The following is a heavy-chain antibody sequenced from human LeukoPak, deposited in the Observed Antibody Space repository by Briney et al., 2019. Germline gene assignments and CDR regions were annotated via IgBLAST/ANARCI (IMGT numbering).Heavy chain of an antibody. CDR3: ARVGGQLDTSGYGMDV. CDR1: GGSISSSSYY. D-gene: IGHD6-13*01. V-gene: IGHV3-23*01. Sequence: ETLSLTCTVSGGSISSSSYYWGWIRQPPGKGLEWVSAISGSGGSTYYADSVKGRFTISRDNSKNTLYLQMNSLRAEDTAVYYCARVGGQLDTSGYGMDVWGQGTTVTVSS. J-gene: IGHJ6*02. CDR2: ISGSGGST.